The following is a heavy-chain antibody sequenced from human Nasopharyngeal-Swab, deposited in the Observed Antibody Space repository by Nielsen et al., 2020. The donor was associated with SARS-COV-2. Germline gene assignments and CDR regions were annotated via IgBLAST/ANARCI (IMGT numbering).Heavy chain of an antibody. D-gene: IGHD3-22*01. CDR3: ARYDDYYDSSGYAY. CDR1: GFTFNNYA. V-gene: IGHV3-23*01. J-gene: IGHJ4*02. Sequence: GGSLRLSCAASGFTFNNYAMSWVRQAPGKGLEWVSVISGSGGSTYYADSVKGRFTISRDNSKNTLYLQMNSLRAEDTAVYYCARYDDYYDSSGYAYWGQGTLVTVSS. CDR2: ISGSGGST.